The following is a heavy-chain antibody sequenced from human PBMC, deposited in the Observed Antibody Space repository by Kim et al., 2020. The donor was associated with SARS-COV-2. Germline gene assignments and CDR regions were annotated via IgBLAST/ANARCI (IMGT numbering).Heavy chain of an antibody. Sequence: GGSLRLSCAASGFTVSSNYMSWVRQAPGKGLEWVSVIYSGGSTYYADSVKGRFTISRHNSKNTLYLQMNSLRAEDTAVYYCARDRAIVGATGYYYYGMDVWGQGTTVTVSS. D-gene: IGHD1-26*01. CDR3: ARDRAIVGATGYYYYGMDV. J-gene: IGHJ6*02. CDR2: IYSGGST. V-gene: IGHV3-53*04. CDR1: GFTVSSNY.